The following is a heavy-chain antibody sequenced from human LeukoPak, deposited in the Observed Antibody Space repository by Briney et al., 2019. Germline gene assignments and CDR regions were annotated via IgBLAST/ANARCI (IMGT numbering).Heavy chain of an antibody. CDR3: ASSQNIVVVHY. J-gene: IGHJ4*02. CDR2: INHSGST. D-gene: IGHD2/OR15-2a*01. V-gene: IGHV4-34*01. Sequence: PSETLSLTCAVYGGSFSGYYWSWIRQPPGKGLEWIGEINHSGSTNYNPSLKSRVIISVDTSKNQFSLKLSSVTAADTAVYYCASSQNIVVVHYWGQGTLVTVSS. CDR1: GGSFSGYY.